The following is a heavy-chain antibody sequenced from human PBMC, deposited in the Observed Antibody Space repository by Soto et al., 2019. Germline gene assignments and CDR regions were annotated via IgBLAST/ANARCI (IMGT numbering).Heavy chain of an antibody. CDR2: ISYDGSNK. D-gene: IGHD6-13*01. J-gene: IGHJ6*02. V-gene: IGHV3-30-3*01. CDR1: GFTFSSYA. CDR3: ARDFWGIIAAAGTVEVRWGMDV. Sequence: QVQLVESGGGVVQPGRSLRLSCAASGFTFSSYAMHWVRQAPGKGLEWVAVISYDGSNKYYADSVKGRFTISRDNSKNTLYLQMNSLGAEDTAVYYCARDFWGIIAAAGTVEVRWGMDVWGQGTTVNVSS.